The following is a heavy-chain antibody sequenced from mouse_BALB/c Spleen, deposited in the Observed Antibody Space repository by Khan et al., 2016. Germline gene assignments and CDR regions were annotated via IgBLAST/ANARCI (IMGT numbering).Heavy chain of an antibody. J-gene: IGHJ2*01. D-gene: IGHD1-3*01. CDR1: GYSITSGYY. V-gene: IGHV3-6*02. CDR2: ISYGGNN. CDR3: ARDKGHFDY. Sequence: EVQLQESGPGLVKPSQSLSLTCSVSGYSITSGYYWNWIRQFPGNKLEWMGYISYGGNNNSNPSLKNRISITRDTSKNQFFLKLNSVTTEDTATYFYARDKGHFDYWGQGTTLTVSS.